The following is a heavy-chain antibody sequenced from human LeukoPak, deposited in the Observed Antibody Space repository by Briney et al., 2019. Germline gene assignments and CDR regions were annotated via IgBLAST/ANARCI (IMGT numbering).Heavy chain of an antibody. CDR1: GFTFSSYG. V-gene: IGHV3-33*01. J-gene: IGHJ6*02. D-gene: IGHD2-2*01. Sequence: PGGSLRLSCAASGFTFSSYGMHWVRQAPGKGLEWVAVIWYDGSNKYYADSVKGRFTISRDNSKNALYLQMNSLRAEDTAVYYCARGSSLLYXYGMDVWGQGTTVTVSS. CDR3: ARGSSLLYXYGMDV. CDR2: IWYDGSNK.